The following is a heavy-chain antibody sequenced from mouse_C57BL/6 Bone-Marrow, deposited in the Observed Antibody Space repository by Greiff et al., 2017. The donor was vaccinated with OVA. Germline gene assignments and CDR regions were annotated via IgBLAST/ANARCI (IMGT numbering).Heavy chain of an antibody. V-gene: IGHV1-54*01. J-gene: IGHJ3*01. CDR3: ARNPFYYGGFAY. Sequence: ESGAELVRPGTSVKVSCKASGYAFTNYLIEWVKQRPGQGLEWIGVINPGSGGTNYNEKFKGKATLTADKSSSTAYMQLSSLTSEDSAVYFCARNPFYYGGFAYWGQGTLVTVSA. D-gene: IGHD2-13*01. CDR1: GYAFTNYL. CDR2: INPGSGGT.